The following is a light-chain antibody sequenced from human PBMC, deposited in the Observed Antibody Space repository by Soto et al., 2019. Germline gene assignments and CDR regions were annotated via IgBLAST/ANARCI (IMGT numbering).Light chain of an antibody. Sequence: DIVLTQSPGTLSLSPGERATLSCRASQSVSSSYLAWYQQKPGQAPRLLISGASSRATGIPYRFSGSGSGTDFTLTISRLEPEDFAIYYCQQYGNSPITFGQGTRLEIK. V-gene: IGKV3-20*01. CDR2: GAS. J-gene: IGKJ5*01. CDR1: QSVSSSY. CDR3: QQYGNSPIT.